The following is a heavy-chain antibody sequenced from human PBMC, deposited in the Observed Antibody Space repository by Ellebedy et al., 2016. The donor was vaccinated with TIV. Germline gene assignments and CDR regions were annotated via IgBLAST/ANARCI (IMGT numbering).Heavy chain of an antibody. J-gene: IGHJ4*02. Sequence: GGSLRLSCAASGFTFSSYAMSWVRQAPGKGLEWVAVISYDGSNKYYADSVKGRFTISRDNSKNTLYLQMNSLRAEDTAVYYCARETFHGQGFDYWGQGTLVTVSS. V-gene: IGHV3-30-3*01. D-gene: IGHD3-3*02. CDR3: ARETFHGQGFDY. CDR1: GFTFSSYA. CDR2: ISYDGSNK.